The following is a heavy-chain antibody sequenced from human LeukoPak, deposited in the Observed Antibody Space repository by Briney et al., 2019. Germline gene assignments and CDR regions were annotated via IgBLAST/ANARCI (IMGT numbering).Heavy chain of an antibody. V-gene: IGHV3-7*03. D-gene: IGHD4-23*01. CDR1: GFTFGSYW. J-gene: IGHJ4*02. CDR2: IKQDGSEK. CDR3: AKWDRDYGGSHYLDY. Sequence: PGGSLRLSCAASGFTFGSYWMSWVRQAPGKGLEWVANIKQDGSEKYYVDSVKGRFTISRDNAKNSLYLQMNSLRAEDTAIYYCAKWDRDYGGSHYLDYWGQGTLVTVSA.